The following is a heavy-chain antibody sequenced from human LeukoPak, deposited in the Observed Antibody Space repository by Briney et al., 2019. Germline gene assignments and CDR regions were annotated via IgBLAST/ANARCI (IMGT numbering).Heavy chain of an antibody. V-gene: IGHV3-30-3*01. Sequence: GGSLRLSCAASGFTFSRYAMHWVRQAPGKGLEWVAAISYDGNTKQYPDSVKGRFTISRDNSKNTVYLQMTSLRTEDTAVYYCAKDQIGWAPGYVSGPLDQWGQGTLVTVSS. CDR2: ISYDGNTK. J-gene: IGHJ4*02. CDR3: AKDQIGWAPGYVSGPLDQ. D-gene: IGHD6-19*01. CDR1: GFTFSRYA.